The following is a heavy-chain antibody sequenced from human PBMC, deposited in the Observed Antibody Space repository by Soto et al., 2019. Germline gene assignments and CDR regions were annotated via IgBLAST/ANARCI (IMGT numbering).Heavy chain of an antibody. V-gene: IGHV3-9*01. Sequence: EVQLVESGGGLVQPGRSLRLSCAASGFTFDDYAMHWVRQAPGKGLEWVSGISWNSGSIGYADSVKGRFTISRDNAKNSLYLQMNSLRAEDTALYYCAKDRIKSGYGWGPDAFDIWGQGTMVTVSS. D-gene: IGHD5-12*01. CDR2: ISWNSGSI. CDR1: GFTFDDYA. CDR3: AKDRIKSGYGWGPDAFDI. J-gene: IGHJ3*02.